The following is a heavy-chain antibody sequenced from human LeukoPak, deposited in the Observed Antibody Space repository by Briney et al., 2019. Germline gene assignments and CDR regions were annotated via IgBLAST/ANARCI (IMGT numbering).Heavy chain of an antibody. CDR1: GGSISSSSYY. V-gene: IGHV4-39*01. D-gene: IGHD2-2*02. CDR2: IYYSGST. J-gene: IGHJ4*02. CDR3: ARNYCSSTSCYTEGFDY. Sequence: PSETLSLTCTVSGGSISSSSYYWGWIRQPPGKGLEWIGSIYYSGSTYYNPSLKSRVTISVDTSKNQFSLKLSSVTAADTAVYYCARNYCSSTSCYTEGFDYWGQGTLVTVSS.